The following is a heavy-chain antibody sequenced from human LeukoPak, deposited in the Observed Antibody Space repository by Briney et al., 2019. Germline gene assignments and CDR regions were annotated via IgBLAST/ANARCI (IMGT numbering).Heavy chain of an antibody. CDR3: ARDYEDIVVVPVAAGGY. D-gene: IGHD2-2*01. V-gene: IGHV3-21*01. CDR1: GFTFSSHS. CDR2: ISSSSSFI. J-gene: IGHJ4*02. Sequence: GGSLRLSCAASGFTFSSHSMSWVRQATGRGLEWVSSISSSSSFIYYADSVKGRFTISRDNAKNSLYLQMNSLRADDSAVYYCARDYEDIVVVPVAAGGYWGQGTLVTVSS.